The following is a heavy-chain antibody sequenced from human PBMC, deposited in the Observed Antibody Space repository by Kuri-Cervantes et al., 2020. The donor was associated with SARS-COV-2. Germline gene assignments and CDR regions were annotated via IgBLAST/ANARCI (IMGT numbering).Heavy chain of an antibody. CDR3: ARELTGTRGLFDY. D-gene: IGHD7-27*01. Sequence: GGSLRLSCAASGFTFSSYAMHWVRQAPGKGLEWVAVISYDGSNKYYADSVKGRFTISRDNAKNSLYLQMNSLRAEDTAVYYCARELTGTRGLFDYWGQGTLVTVSS. J-gene: IGHJ4*02. CDR2: ISYDGSNK. V-gene: IGHV3-30-3*01. CDR1: GFTFSSYA.